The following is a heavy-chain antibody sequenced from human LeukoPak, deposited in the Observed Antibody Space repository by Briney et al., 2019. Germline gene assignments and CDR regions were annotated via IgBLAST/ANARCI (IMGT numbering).Heavy chain of an antibody. CDR1: GFTFSNYW. J-gene: IGHJ4*02. Sequence: GGSLRLSCASSGFTFSNYWMSWVRQAPGKGLEWVANIKQDGSEKYYVDSVKGRFTISRDNANSLYLQMNSLRAEDTAVYYCARDADRKFDYWGQGTLVTVSS. CDR2: IKQDGSEK. CDR3: ARDADRKFDY. D-gene: IGHD3-16*02. V-gene: IGHV3-7*01.